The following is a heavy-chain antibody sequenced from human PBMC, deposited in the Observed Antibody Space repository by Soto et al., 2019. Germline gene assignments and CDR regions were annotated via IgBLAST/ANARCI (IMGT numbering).Heavy chain of an antibody. V-gene: IGHV4-39*01. CDR1: GGSISSSSPY. CDR3: AGLYPYESSGYHLNY. CDR2: VYYLGDT. J-gene: IGHJ4*02. Sequence: TLSLTCTVSGGSISSSSPYWGLIRQPPGKGLEWVGTVYYLGDTYYNPSLGSRATISVDTSKSEFSLKLRSVTAADTAVFYCAGLYPYESSGYHLNYWGQGALVTVTS. D-gene: IGHD3-22*01.